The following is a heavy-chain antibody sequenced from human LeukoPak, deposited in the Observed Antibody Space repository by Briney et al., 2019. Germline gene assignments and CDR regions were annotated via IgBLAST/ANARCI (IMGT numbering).Heavy chain of an antibody. J-gene: IGHJ4*02. D-gene: IGHD1-26*01. V-gene: IGHV1-69*13. CDR2: IIPIFGTA. CDR3: ASNRPGIVGATGGVY. CDR1: GGTFSSYA. Sequence: SVKVSCKASGGTFSSYAISWVRQAPGQGLEWMGGIIPIFGTANYAQKFQGRVTITADESTSTAYMELSSLRSEDTAVYYCASNRPGIVGATGGVYWGQGTLVTVSS.